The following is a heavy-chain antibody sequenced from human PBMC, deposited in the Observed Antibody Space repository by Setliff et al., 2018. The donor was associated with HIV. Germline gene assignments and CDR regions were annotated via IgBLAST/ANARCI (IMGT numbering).Heavy chain of an antibody. CDR2: IIPISGTV. D-gene: IGHD2-2*01. J-gene: IGHJ6*03. V-gene: IGHV1-69*05. Sequence: GASVKVSCKASGGTFSSYAISWVRQAPGQGLEWMGGIIPISGTVNYAQKFQGRVTMTRDTSTSTVYMELSSLRSEDTAVYYCAREVVPAAMRYYYYMDVWGKGTTVTAP. CDR1: GGTFSSYA. CDR3: AREVVPAAMRYYYYMDV.